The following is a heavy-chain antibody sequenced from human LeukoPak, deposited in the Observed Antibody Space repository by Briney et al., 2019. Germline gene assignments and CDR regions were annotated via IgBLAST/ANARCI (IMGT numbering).Heavy chain of an antibody. CDR3: ARDLGGTLS. V-gene: IGHV3-11*04. CDR1: GFIFGDYY. CDR2: ISGSGDTL. J-gene: IGHJ5*02. Sequence: GGSLRLSCAASGFIFGDYYMIWIRQAPGKGLEGVSYISGSGDTLYYADSVRGRFTISRDSAKNSLYLQMYSLRAEDTAIYYCARDLGGTLSWGQGTLVIVSS. D-gene: IGHD2-15*01.